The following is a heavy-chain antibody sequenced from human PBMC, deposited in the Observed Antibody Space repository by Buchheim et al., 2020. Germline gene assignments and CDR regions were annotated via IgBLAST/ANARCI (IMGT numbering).Heavy chain of an antibody. J-gene: IGHJ4*02. D-gene: IGHD1-26*01. Sequence: QVQLHGSGPRLVEPSGTLSLTCAVSGDSISTTNWWSWVRQSPGRGLEWIGDMSHTGNGNYNPSLNSRVTIAVDKSRNQFSLKVTSVTAADTAVYYGARDPVGSISFDYGGQGTL. CDR1: GDSISTTNW. CDR2: MSHTGNG. V-gene: IGHV4-4*02. CDR3: ARDPVGSISFDY.